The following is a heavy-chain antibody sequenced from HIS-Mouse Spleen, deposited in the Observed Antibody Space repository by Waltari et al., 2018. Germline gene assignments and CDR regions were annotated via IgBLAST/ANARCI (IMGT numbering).Heavy chain of an antibody. J-gene: IGHJ4*02. Sequence: QLQLQESGPGLVKPSETLSLTCTVSGGFISSSSYYWGWIRQPPGKGLEWIGSIYYSGGPYYNPSLKRRVTISVDTSKNQFSLKLSSVTAADTAVYYCARVEGVLSYYDSSGYYYFDYWGQGTLVTVSS. CDR2: IYYSGGP. V-gene: IGHV4-39*07. CDR3: ARVEGVLSYYDSSGYYYFDY. D-gene: IGHD3-22*01. CDR1: GGFISSSSYY.